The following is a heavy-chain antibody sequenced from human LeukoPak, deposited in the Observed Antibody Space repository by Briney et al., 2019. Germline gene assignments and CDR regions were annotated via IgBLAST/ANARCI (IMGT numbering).Heavy chain of an antibody. Sequence: GGSLRLSCAASGFTFINYAMSWVRQAPGKGLDWVSVISGSGGTTYYADSVKGRFTISRDNSKNTLYLQMNSLRAEDTAIYYCAKDSSTTVTTKGGPRRSFDYWGLGTLVTVSS. V-gene: IGHV3-23*01. CDR3: AKDSSTTVTTKGGPRRSFDY. J-gene: IGHJ4*02. CDR2: ISGSGGTT. D-gene: IGHD4-17*01. CDR1: GFTFINYA.